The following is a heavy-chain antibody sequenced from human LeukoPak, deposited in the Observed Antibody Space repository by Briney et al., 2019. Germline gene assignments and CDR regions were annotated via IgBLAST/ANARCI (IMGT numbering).Heavy chain of an antibody. CDR1: GGTFSSYA. V-gene: IGHV1-69*04. CDR3: AREPGFVNY. J-gene: IGHJ1*01. Sequence: ASVKVSCKASGGTFSSYAISWVRQAPGQGLEWMGRIIPIISITDYAQKFQGRITITADKSTYTVYMELNSLGSDDTAVYYCAREPGFVNYWGQGTLVTVSS. CDR2: IIPIISIT. D-gene: IGHD1-7*01.